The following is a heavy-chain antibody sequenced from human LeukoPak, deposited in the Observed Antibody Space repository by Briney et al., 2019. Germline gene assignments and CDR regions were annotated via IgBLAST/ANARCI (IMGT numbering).Heavy chain of an antibody. J-gene: IGHJ4*02. CDR2: INAGNGNT. D-gene: IGHD6-19*01. Sequence: ASVKVSCKASGYTFTSYAMHWVRQAPGQRLERMGWINAGNGNTKYSQKFQGRVTVTRDTSASTAYMELSSLRSEDTAVYYCARGLGFYYFDYWGQGTLVTVSS. CDR1: GYTFTSYA. CDR3: ARGLGFYYFDY. V-gene: IGHV1-3*01.